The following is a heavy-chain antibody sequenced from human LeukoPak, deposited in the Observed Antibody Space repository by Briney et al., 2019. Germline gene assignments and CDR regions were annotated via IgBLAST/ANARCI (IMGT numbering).Heavy chain of an antibody. CDR2: ISGSGGST. J-gene: IGHJ3*02. CDR1: GFTSSSYA. D-gene: IGHD6-13*01. V-gene: IGHV3-23*01. CDR3: AKDVRLRAAAGTRAFDI. Sequence: GGSLRLSCAASGFTSSSYAMSWVRQAPGKGLEWVSAISGSGGSTYYADSVKGRFTISRDNSKNTLYLQMNSLRAEDTAVYYCAKDVRLRAAAGTRAFDIWGQGTMVTVSS.